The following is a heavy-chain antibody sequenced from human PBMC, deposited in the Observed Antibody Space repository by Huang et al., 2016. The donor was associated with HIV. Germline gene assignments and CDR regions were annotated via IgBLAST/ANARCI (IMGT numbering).Heavy chain of an antibody. V-gene: IGHV1-2*02. Sequence: QVQLVQSGAEVKKPGASVKVSCRTSGYTFPDYFVHWVRQAPGQGLQGMGSINPLSGVTNYAQKFQGRVTMNRDTSIRTVYMELNRLRSDDTALYYCARTPYSGSHPDYWGQGTLVTVSS. CDR3: ARTPYSGSHPDY. J-gene: IGHJ4*02. CDR2: INPLSGVT. D-gene: IGHD2-15*01. CDR1: GYTFPDYF.